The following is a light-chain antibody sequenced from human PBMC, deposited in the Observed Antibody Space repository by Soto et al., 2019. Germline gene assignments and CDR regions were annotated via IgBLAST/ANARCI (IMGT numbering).Light chain of an antibody. CDR1: SSNIGGNS. CDR2: SNN. V-gene: IGLV1-47*02. J-gene: IGLJ3*02. Sequence: SVLTQPPSVSAAPGQKVTISCSGSSSNIGGNSVSWYQQLPGTAPKLLIYSNNQRPSGVPDRFSGSRSGTSASLAISGLRSEDEADYYCAAWDDSLSGWVFGGGTKVTVL. CDR3: AAWDDSLSGWV.